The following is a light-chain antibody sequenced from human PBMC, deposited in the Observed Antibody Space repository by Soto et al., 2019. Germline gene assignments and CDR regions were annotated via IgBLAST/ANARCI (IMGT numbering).Light chain of an antibody. CDR1: QSIGDF. Sequence: IQMTQSPSSLSSSVGERVTITCRASQSIGDFLNWYQQKPGRPPKLLIHAASNLQSGVPSRFSGSGSGTDFTLTISSLQPGDFATYYCQQSDTVPITFGQGTRLEIK. V-gene: IGKV1-39*01. J-gene: IGKJ5*01. CDR3: QQSDTVPIT. CDR2: AAS.